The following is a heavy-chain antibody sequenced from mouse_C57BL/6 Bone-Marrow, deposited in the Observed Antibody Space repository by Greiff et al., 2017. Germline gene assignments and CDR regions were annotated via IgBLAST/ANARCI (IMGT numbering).Heavy chain of an antibody. CDR3: ARGGGDYVAWFAY. D-gene: IGHD2-13*01. CDR2: LISGGSYT. J-gene: IGHJ3*01. Sequence: EVPLVASGGDLVKPGGSLKLSCAASGFTFSSYGMSWVRLTPAQRLEWVATLISGGSYTYYPDRVMGRFTSSRDNAKNTLYLQRSRLKSDDTAMYYGARGGGDYVAWFAYWGQGTLVTVSA. CDR1: GFTFSSYG. V-gene: IGHV5-6*01.